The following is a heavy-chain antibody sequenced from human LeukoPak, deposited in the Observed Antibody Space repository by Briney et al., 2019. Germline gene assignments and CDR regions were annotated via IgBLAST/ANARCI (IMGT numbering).Heavy chain of an antibody. Sequence: GGSLRLSCAASGFTFSSYAMHWVRQAPGKGLEWVAVISYDGSNKYYADSVKGRFTISRDNSKNTLYLQMNSLRGEDTAVYYCAKVDATSDHFHSWGQGTLVTVSS. CDR2: ISYDGSNK. CDR3: AKVDATSDHFHS. CDR1: GFTFSSYA. V-gene: IGHV3-30-3*01. J-gene: IGHJ4*02.